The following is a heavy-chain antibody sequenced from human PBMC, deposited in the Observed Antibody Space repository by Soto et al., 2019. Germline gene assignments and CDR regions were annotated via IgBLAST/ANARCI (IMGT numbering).Heavy chain of an antibody. Sequence: GGSLRLSCAASGFTFTTYGMSWVRQAPGKGLEWVSTINNSGGTTYYADSVKGRFTISRDNSKNTLYLQMNSLRAEDTAVYYCAKLGYDSSGPYPYWGQGTLVTVSS. V-gene: IGHV3-23*01. J-gene: IGHJ4*02. CDR2: INNSGGTT. CDR3: AKLGYDSSGPYPY. CDR1: GFTFTTYG. D-gene: IGHD3-22*01.